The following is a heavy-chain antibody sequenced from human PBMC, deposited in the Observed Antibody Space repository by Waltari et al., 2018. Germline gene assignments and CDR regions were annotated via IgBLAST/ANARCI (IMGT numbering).Heavy chain of an antibody. D-gene: IGHD5-12*01. J-gene: IGHJ3*02. CDR3: ARYYSGEAFDI. V-gene: IGHV1-69*05. CDR1: GGTFSSYA. CDR2: SILIFGTA. Sequence: QVQLVQSGAEVKKPGSSVKVSCKASGGTFSSYALSWVRQAPGQGLEWMGRSILIFGTANYAQKFKGRVTITTDESTSTAYMELSSLRSEDTAVYYCARYYSGEAFDIWGQGTMVTVSS.